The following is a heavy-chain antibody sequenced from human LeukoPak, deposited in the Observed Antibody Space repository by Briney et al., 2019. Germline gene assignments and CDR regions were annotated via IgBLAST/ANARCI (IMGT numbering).Heavy chain of an antibody. CDR3: ATVRAAFR. D-gene: IGHD2-15*01. CDR2: IKSRSDGGTT. V-gene: IGHV3-15*01. CDR1: GITFTDAW. Sequence: GGSLRLSCAASGITFTDAWMNWVRQAPGKGLEWVGRIKSRSDGGTTDYAAPVKGRFIISRDDSKNTLYLQMNNLKTEDTALCYCATVRAAFRWGQGTLVTVSS. J-gene: IGHJ4*02.